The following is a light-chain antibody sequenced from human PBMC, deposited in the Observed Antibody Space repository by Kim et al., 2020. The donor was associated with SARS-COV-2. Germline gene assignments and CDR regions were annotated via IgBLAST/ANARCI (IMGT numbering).Light chain of an antibody. J-gene: IGLJ1*01. CDR1: ISDASAYNY. CDR2: DVT. V-gene: IGLV2-14*04. CDR3: SSYTSSYTYV. Sequence: GQSITLSFTGTISDASAYNYVSYYHQHPGKAPQLMIYDVTKRPSCASNRFSGSSSGNTASLTFSGLQAEDEADYYCSSYTSSYTYVFGTGTKVTFL.